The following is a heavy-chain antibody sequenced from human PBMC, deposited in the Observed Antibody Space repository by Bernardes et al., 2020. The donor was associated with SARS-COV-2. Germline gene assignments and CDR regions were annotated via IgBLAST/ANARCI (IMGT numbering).Heavy chain of an antibody. CDR3: ARDPGTSESYLHH. Sequence: SVKFSCKASGYRFTDYYIHWVRQAPGQGLEWMGWINPNSGDTNYVQKFQGRVTMTTDTSISTAYMEVSRLRSDDTALYYCARDPGTSESYLHHWGQGTLVTVSS. CDR1: GYRFTDYY. CDR2: INPNSGDT. J-gene: IGHJ5*02. V-gene: IGHV1-2*02. D-gene: IGHD3-10*01.